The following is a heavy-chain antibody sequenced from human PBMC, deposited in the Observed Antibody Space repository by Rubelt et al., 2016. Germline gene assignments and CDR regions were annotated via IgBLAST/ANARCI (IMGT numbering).Heavy chain of an antibody. Sequence: VQLVESGGGVVQPGRSLRLSCAASGFTFSSYAMSWVRLAPGRGLEWVSAISDTSDSTYYADSVKGRFTISRDNSKNTLYLQMNSLRADDTAVYFCAKSQTSSFYYYAMDVWGQGTTVTVSS. D-gene: IGHD2-2*01. CDR2: ISDTSDST. V-gene: IGHV3-23*04. J-gene: IGHJ6*02. CDR1: GFTFSSYA. CDR3: AKSQTSSFYYYAMDV.